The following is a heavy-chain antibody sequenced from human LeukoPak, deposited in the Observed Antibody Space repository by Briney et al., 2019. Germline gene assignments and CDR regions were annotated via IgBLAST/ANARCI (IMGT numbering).Heavy chain of an antibody. J-gene: IGHJ4*02. CDR2: INHSGST. CDR3: ARGGIRPGYSSGWYKGVFDY. CDR1: GVSFSGYY. Sequence: PSETLSLTCAVYGVSFSGYYWSWIRQPPGKGLEWIGEINHSGSTNYNPSLKSRVTISVDTSKNQFSLKLSSVTAADTAVYYCARGGIRPGYSSGWYKGVFDYWGQGTLVTVSS. V-gene: IGHV4-34*01. D-gene: IGHD6-19*01.